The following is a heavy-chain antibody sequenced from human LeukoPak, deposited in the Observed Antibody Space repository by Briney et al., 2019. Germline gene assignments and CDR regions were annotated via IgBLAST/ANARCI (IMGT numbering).Heavy chain of an antibody. CDR2: IYFSGST. CDR1: GGSIGSDGYY. Sequence: PSETLSLTCTVSGGSIGSDGYYWNWIRQHPGKGLEWIGYIYFSGSTNYNPSLKGRVTISVDTSKNQFSLKLSSVTAADTAVYYCARVKLERHTGYYYYYGMDVWGQGTTVTVSS. V-gene: IGHV4-61*08. D-gene: IGHD1-1*01. J-gene: IGHJ6*02. CDR3: ARVKLERHTGYYYYYGMDV.